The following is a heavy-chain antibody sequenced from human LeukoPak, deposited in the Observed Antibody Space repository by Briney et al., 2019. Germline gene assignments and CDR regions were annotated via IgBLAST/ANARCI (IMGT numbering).Heavy chain of an antibody. D-gene: IGHD5-24*01. CDR1: GGSISSYY. CDR2: IYTSGST. J-gene: IGHJ6*02. CDR3: ARETDGLGCYYYGMDV. Sequence: SETLSLTCTVSGGSISSYYWSWIRQPAGKGLEWIGRIYTSGSTNYNPSLKSRVTMSVDTSKNQFSLKLSSVTAADTAVYYCARETDGLGCYYYGMDVWGQGTTVTVSS. V-gene: IGHV4-4*07.